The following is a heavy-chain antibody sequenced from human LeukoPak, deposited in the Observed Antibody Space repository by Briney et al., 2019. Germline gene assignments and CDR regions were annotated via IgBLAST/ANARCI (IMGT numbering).Heavy chain of an antibody. D-gene: IGHD5-18*01. J-gene: IGHJ4*02. CDR1: GFTFGDYA. CDR2: IRSKAYGGTT. Sequence: KSGGSLRLSCTASGFTFGDYAMSWFRQAPGKGLEWVGFIRSKAYGGTTEYAASVKGRFTISRDDSKSIAYLQMNSLKTEDTAVYYCTRGHTAMDTPPDYWGQGTLVTVSS. V-gene: IGHV3-49*05. CDR3: TRGHTAMDTPPDY.